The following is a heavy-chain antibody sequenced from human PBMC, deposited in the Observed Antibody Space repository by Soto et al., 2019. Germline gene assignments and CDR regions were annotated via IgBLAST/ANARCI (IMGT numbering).Heavy chain of an antibody. CDR1: GYSVTSDSY. D-gene: IGHD2-15*01. Sequence: SETLSLTCLVSGYSVTSDSYWAWIRQSPGKGLEWIVSMYHGGTTFYNPSLKSRVTMSMDTSKNQFSLELRSVTAADTAIYYCARVHVMVVAGSTFDYWGQGIPVTVSS. J-gene: IGHJ4*02. V-gene: IGHV4-38-2*01. CDR2: MYHGGTT. CDR3: ARVHVMVVAGSTFDY.